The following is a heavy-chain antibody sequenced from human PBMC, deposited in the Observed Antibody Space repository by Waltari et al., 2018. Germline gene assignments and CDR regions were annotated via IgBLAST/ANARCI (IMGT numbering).Heavy chain of an antibody. CDR2: IYYSGST. V-gene: IGHV4-59*01. CDR3: PGKGYYYYMDV. Sequence: QVQLQESGPGLVKPSETLSLTCTVSGGSISSYYWSWIRQPPGKGLEWIGYIYYSGSTNYNPSLKSRVTISVDTSKNQFSLKLSSVTAADTAVYYCPGKGYYYYMDVWGKGTTVTVSS. J-gene: IGHJ6*03. CDR1: GGSISSYY.